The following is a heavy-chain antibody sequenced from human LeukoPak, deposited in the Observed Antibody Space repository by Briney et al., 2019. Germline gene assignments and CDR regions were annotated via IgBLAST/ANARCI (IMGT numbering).Heavy chain of an antibody. D-gene: IGHD6-19*01. J-gene: IGHJ4*03. V-gene: IGHV1-2*02. Sequence: GASVKVSCKASGYTFTGYYLHWVRQAPGQAPEWMGWINPNTGATAYAQNFQGRVTMSRDTSISTAYMDLSSLRSGDTAIYYCARDRVGSGWPRPFYFEVWGHGTLVTVSS. CDR1: GYTFTGYY. CDR3: ARDRVGSGWPRPFYFEV. CDR2: INPNTGAT.